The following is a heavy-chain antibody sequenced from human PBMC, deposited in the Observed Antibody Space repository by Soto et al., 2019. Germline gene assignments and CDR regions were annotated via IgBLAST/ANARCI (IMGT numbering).Heavy chain of an antibody. J-gene: IGHJ3*02. Sequence: QVHLVESGGGLVKPGGSLRLSYAASGFTFSDYYMSWIRQAPGKGLEWVSYINSSGSTIYNADSLKGRFTISRDNAKNSLYLQMNSLRAEDTAVYYCARAISDWYHDAFDIWGQGTMVTVSS. CDR3: ARAISDWYHDAFDI. CDR1: GFTFSDYY. D-gene: IGHD6-19*01. V-gene: IGHV3-11*01. CDR2: INSSGSTI.